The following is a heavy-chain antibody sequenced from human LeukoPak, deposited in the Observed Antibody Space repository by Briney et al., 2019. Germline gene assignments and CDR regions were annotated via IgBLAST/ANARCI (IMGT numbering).Heavy chain of an antibody. D-gene: IGHD3-16*02. V-gene: IGHV3-33*01. J-gene: IGHJ4*02. CDR2: IWHDGSNK. CDR1: GFTFSSYG. CDR3: ASERLSVYLFDY. Sequence: GGSLRLSCAASGFTFSSYGMHWVRQAPGKGLEWVAVIWHDGSNKYYADSVKGRFTISRDNSKNTLYLQMNSLRAEDTAVYYCASERLSVYLFDYWGQGTLVTVSS.